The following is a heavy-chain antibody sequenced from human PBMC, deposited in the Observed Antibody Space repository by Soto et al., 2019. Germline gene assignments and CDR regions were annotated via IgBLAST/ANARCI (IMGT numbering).Heavy chain of an antibody. CDR2: INPNSGGT. J-gene: IGHJ6*03. CDR1: GYTFTGYY. CDR3: ARGGRYCSGGICPRAHYYYYMDV. D-gene: IGHD2-15*01. V-gene: IGHV1-2*04. Sequence: GASVKVSCKASGYTFTGYYMHWVRQAPGQGLEWMGWINPNSGGTNYAQKFQGWVTMTRDTSISTACMELSRLRSDDTAVYYCARGGRYCSGGICPRAHYYYYMDVWGKGTTVTVSS.